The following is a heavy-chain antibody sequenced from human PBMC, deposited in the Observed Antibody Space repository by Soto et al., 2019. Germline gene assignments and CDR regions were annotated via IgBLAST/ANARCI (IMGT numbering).Heavy chain of an antibody. CDR3: ARDDPYYYGSGNFLGHAAFDI. V-gene: IGHV3-33*01. CDR1: GFTFSSYG. CDR2: IWYDGSNK. D-gene: IGHD3-10*01. J-gene: IGHJ3*02. Sequence: PGGSLRLSCAASGFTFSSYGMHWVRQAPGKGLEWVAVIWYDGSNKYYADSVKGRFTISRDNSKNTLYLQMNSLRAEDTAVYYCARDDPYYYGSGNFLGHAAFDIWGQGTMVTISS.